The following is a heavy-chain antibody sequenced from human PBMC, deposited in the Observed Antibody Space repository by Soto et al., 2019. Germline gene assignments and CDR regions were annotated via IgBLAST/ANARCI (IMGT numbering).Heavy chain of an antibody. V-gene: IGHV4-31*03. J-gene: IGHJ5*02. Sequence: SETLSLTCTLSGDPITSGGFFWAWIRQHPAKGLEWIGYIYYSGVTYYNPSLRSRATISVDTSKNQFSLNLSSVTAADTAMYYCARDLRGRRSGRFDPWGQGTLVPVSS. CDR2: IYYSGVT. CDR3: ARDLRGRRSGRFDP. D-gene: IGHD3-10*01. CDR1: GDPITSGGFF.